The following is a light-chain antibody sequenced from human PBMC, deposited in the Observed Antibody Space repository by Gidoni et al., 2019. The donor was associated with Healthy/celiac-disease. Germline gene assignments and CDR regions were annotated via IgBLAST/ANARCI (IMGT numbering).Light chain of an antibody. V-gene: IGKV1-5*03. CDR2: KAS. CDR3: QQYNSYST. J-gene: IGKJ2*01. CDR1: QSISSW. Sequence: DIQMTQSPSTLSASVGDRVTITCRASQSISSWLAWYQQKPGKAPTLLLYKASSLESGVPSRFSGSGSGTEFTLTISSLQPDDFATYYCQQYNSYSTFGQGTKLEIK.